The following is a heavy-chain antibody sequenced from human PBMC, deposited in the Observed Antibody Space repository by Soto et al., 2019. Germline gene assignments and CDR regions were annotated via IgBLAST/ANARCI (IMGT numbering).Heavy chain of an antibody. J-gene: IGHJ6*02. CDR2: ISGTCGDT. V-gene: IGHV3-23*01. CDR1: GFPFVTYA. D-gene: IGHD6-6*01. Sequence: GGSLRLSCEASGFPFVTYALSWARQAPGKGLEWVSSISGTCGDTYHADSVKGRVTISRDNSKNTLCLQMKSLRAEDTAVYYCAKLGRGSSSSGRGMNVGGRGTTVTVSS. CDR3: AKLGRGSSSSGRGMNV.